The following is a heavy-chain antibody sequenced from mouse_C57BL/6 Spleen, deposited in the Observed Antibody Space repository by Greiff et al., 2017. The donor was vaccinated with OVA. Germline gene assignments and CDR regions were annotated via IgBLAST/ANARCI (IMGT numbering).Heavy chain of an antibody. J-gene: IGHJ1*03. CDR2: ISYDGSN. Sequence: EVQLQESGPGLVKPSQSLSLTCSVTGYSITSGYYWNWIRQFPGNKLEWMGYISYDGSNNYNPSLKNRISITRDTSKNQFFLKLNSVTTEDTATYYCARDYYDYPWYFDVWGTGTTVTVSS. CDR3: ARDYYDYPWYFDV. CDR1: GYSITSGYY. D-gene: IGHD2-4*01. V-gene: IGHV3-6*01.